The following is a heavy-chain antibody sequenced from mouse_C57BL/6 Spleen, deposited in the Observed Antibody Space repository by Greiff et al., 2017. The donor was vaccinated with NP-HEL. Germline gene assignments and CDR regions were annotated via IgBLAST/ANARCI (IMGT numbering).Heavy chain of an antibody. J-gene: IGHJ4*01. CDR1: GFTFSSYA. Sequence: EVQVVESGGGLVKPGGSLKLSCAASGFTFSSYAMSWVRQTPEKRLEWVATISDGGSYTYYPDNVKGRFTISRDNAKNNLYLQMSHLKSEDTAMYYCARDYYSNYVYYYAMDYWGQGTSVTVSS. D-gene: IGHD2-5*01. V-gene: IGHV5-4*01. CDR2: ISDGGSYT. CDR3: ARDYYSNYVYYYAMDY.